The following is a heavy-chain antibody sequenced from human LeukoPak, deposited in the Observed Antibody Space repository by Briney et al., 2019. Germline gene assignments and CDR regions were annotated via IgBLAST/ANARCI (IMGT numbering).Heavy chain of an antibody. D-gene: IGHD2-8*01. CDR3: ARVSKDIVLMMSASFFDY. V-gene: IGHV1-2*02. J-gene: IGHJ4*02. CDR2: INPNGGGT. CDR1: GYTFTAYY. Sequence: KISCKGSGYTFTAYYMHWVRQASGQGLEWMGWINPNGGGTNYAQKFQGRVIMTRDTSISTAYMELSRLRSDDTAVYYCARVSKDIVLMMSASFFDYWGQGTLVTVSS.